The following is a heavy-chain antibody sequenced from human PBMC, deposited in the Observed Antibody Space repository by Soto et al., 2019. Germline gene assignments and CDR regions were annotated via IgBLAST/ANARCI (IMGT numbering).Heavy chain of an antibody. J-gene: IGHJ6*02. Sequence: ASVKVSCKASGYTFTGYYMHWVRQAPGQGLEWMGWINTNSGGTKYAKKFQGWVTRNRDRSSSTAYMKLSRMRSDDTAVYYCARATQNPSTSYYYDGMDVWGQGTTVTVSS. CDR3: ARATQNPSTSYYYDGMDV. CDR2: INTNSGGT. V-gene: IGHV1-2*04. CDR1: GYTFTGYY. D-gene: IGHD1-1*01.